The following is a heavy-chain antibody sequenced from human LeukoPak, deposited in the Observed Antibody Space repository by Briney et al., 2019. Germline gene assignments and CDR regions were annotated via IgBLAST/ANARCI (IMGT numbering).Heavy chain of an antibody. V-gene: IGHV4-59*01. Sequence: SETLSLTCTVSGGSISSYYWSWIRQPPGKGLEWIGYIYYSGSTNYNPSLKSRVTISVDTSKNQFSLKLSSVTAADTAVYYCARDAAYYGGRYFDYRGQGTLVTVSS. D-gene: IGHD4-23*01. CDR2: IYYSGST. J-gene: IGHJ4*02. CDR1: GGSISSYY. CDR3: ARDAAYYGGRYFDY.